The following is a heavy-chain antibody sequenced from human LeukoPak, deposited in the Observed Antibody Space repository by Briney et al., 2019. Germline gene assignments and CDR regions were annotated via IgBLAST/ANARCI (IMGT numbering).Heavy chain of an antibody. CDR1: GYTFTRYF. V-gene: IGHV1-3*01. D-gene: IGHD3-9*01. CDR2: INVGNGDT. Sequence: GASVKVSCKASGYTFTRYFIHWVRQAPGQRPEWMGWINVGNGDTKYAQKFLGRVTISRDTSASTLYMELSSLRSEDTAVYYCTKDGGQFAVTDIYFWGQGTLVTVSS. J-gene: IGHJ4*02. CDR3: TKDGGQFAVTDIYF.